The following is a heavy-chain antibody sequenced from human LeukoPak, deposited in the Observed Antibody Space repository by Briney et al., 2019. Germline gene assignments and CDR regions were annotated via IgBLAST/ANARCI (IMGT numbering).Heavy chain of an antibody. V-gene: IGHV1-2*02. Sequence: ASVKVSCKASGYTFTDSFLHWVRQAPGQGLEWMGWIGPNNGVTNYAQKFQGKVTMIRDTSINTAYMELSSLRSDDTAVYYCARDIRPRVESFDYWGQGTLVTVSS. CDR2: IGPNNGVT. J-gene: IGHJ4*02. CDR3: ARDIRPRVESFDY. CDR1: GYTFTDSF. D-gene: IGHD3-3*01.